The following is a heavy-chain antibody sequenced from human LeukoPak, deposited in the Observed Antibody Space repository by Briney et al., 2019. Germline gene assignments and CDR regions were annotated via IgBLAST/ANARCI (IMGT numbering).Heavy chain of an antibody. D-gene: IGHD3-22*01. CDR1: GFTFSSYA. J-gene: IGHJ4*02. CDR3: ARRFSDSSGYYRFDF. V-gene: IGHV3-23*01. CDR2: ISGSGGST. Sequence: GGSLRLSCAASGFTFSSYAMSWVRQAPGKGLEWVSAISGSGGSTYYADSVKGRCTISRDNSKNTLYLQMNGLRAEDTAVYYCARRFSDSSGYYRFDFWGQGTLVTVSS.